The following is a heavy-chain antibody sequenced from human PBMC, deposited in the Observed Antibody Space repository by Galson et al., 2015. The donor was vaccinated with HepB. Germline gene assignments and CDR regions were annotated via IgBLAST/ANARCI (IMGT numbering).Heavy chain of an antibody. Sequence: TLSLTCTVSGGSISSGGYYWSWIRQHPGKGLEWIGYIYYSGSTYYNPSLKSRVTISVDTSKNQFSLKLSSVTAADTAVYYCARDLHDYDILTGYPVNWFDPWGQGTLVTVSS. CDR2: IYYSGST. CDR1: GGSISSGGYY. CDR3: ARDLHDYDILTGYPVNWFDP. V-gene: IGHV4-31*03. D-gene: IGHD3-9*01. J-gene: IGHJ5*02.